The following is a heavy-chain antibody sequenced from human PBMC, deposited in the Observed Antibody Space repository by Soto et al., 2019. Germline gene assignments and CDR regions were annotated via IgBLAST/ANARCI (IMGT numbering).Heavy chain of an antibody. Sequence: SETLSLTCTVSGGSISSSSYYWGWIRQPPGKGLEWIGSIYYSGSTYYNPSLKSRVTISVDTSKNQFSLKLSSVTAADTAVYYCARHLYERSSWLRGYYYYYYGMDVWGQGTTVTVSS. CDR1: GGSISSSSYY. CDR2: IYYSGST. J-gene: IGHJ6*02. CDR3: ARHLYERSSWLRGYYYYYYGMDV. V-gene: IGHV4-39*01. D-gene: IGHD6-13*01.